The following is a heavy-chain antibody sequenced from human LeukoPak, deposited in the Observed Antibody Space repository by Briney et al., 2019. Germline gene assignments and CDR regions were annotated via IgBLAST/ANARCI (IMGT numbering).Heavy chain of an antibody. Sequence: SEPLALSCTVSGGSIRSYYGSWIRQPPGKGLEWIGYIYYSGSTNYNPSLKSRVTISVDTSKNQFSLKLSSVTAADTAVYYCARRAREAFDYWGQGTLVTVSS. CDR3: ARRAREAFDY. V-gene: IGHV4-59*01. CDR1: GGSIRSYY. J-gene: IGHJ4*02. CDR2: IYYSGST. D-gene: IGHD1-26*01.